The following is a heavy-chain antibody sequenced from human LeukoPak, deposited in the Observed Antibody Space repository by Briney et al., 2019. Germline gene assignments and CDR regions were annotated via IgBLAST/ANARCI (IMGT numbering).Heavy chain of an antibody. J-gene: IGHJ5*02. CDR1: SGSISNNY. CDR3: ARFRTLNLFDP. D-gene: IGHD2-15*01. V-gene: IGHV4-59*01. CDR2: IYHSGSA. Sequence: SETLSLTCTVSSGSISNNYWSWIRQPPGKGLELIGYIYHSGSANYKTSLKRRVTISVDTSKKQFSLKLSSVTVADTAVYYCARFRTLNLFDPWGQGTLVTVSS.